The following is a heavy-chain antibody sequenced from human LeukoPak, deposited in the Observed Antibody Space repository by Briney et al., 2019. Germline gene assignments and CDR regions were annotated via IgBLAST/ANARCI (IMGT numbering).Heavy chain of an antibody. D-gene: IGHD3-3*01. CDR3: ARELYGGYYFDY. CDR2: IHYSGST. Sequence: PSQTLSLTCTVSGGSISSGGYYWSWIRQHPGKGLEWIGYIHYSGSTYYNPSLKSRVTISVDTSKNQFSLKLSSVTAADTAVYYCARELYGGYYFDYWGQGTLVTVSS. CDR1: GGSISSGGYY. V-gene: IGHV4-31*03. J-gene: IGHJ4*02.